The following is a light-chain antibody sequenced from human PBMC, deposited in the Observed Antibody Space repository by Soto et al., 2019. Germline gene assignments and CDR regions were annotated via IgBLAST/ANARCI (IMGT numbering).Light chain of an antibody. CDR2: EGT. V-gene: IGLV2-23*01. Sequence: QCSLTTPASVSGSPGQSITISCTGSISDVGSYNLVSWYQQHPGKAPKLMIYEGTKRPSGVSNRFSGSKSGNTASLTISGLQAEDEADYFFCSYAGSNIYVFGIGTKVTVL. CDR3: CSYAGSNIYV. CDR1: ISDVGSYNL. J-gene: IGLJ1*01.